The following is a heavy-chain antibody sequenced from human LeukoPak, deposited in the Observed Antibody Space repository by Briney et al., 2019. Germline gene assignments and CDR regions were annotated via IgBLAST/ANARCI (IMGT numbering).Heavy chain of an antibody. CDR1: GFTFDDYA. V-gene: IGHV3-49*03. D-gene: IGHD6-13*01. J-gene: IGHJ4*02. Sequence: GGSLRLSCTASGFTFDDYAMSWFRQAPGKGLEWVGFIRSKAYGGTTEYAASVKGRFTISRDDSKSIAYLQMNSLKTEDTAVYYCTREGIAAAGPARYWGQGTLVTVSS. CDR2: IRSKAYGGTT. CDR3: TREGIAAAGPARY.